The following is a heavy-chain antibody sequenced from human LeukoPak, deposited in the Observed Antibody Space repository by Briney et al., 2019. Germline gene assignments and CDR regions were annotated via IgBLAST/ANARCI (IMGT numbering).Heavy chain of an antibody. CDR1: GFTFSNSA. Sequence: GGSLRLSCAASGFTFSNSAMSWVRQAPGKGLEWVPDISGSGGTTYYADSVKGRFTISRDNSKSTPYVQMNSLRAEDTAVYYCAKGFEWLPQGSYFDYWGQGTLVTVSS. J-gene: IGHJ4*02. D-gene: IGHD6-19*01. CDR2: ISGSGGTT. V-gene: IGHV3-23*01. CDR3: AKGFEWLPQGSYFDY.